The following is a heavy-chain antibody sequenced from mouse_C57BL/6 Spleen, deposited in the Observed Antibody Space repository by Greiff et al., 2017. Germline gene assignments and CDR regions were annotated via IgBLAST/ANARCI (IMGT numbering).Heavy chain of an antibody. CDR3: ASESYLSYAMDY. CDR2: INPSTGGT. J-gene: IGHJ4*01. D-gene: IGHD2-10*01. Sequence: EVQLQQSGPELVKPGASVKISCKASGSSFTGYYMNWVQQSPEKSLEWIGEINPSTGGTTYNQKFKAKDTLTVDKSSSTAYMQLKSLTSEDSAFYYCASESYLSYAMDYGGQGTAVTVSS. V-gene: IGHV1-42*01. CDR1: GSSFTGYY.